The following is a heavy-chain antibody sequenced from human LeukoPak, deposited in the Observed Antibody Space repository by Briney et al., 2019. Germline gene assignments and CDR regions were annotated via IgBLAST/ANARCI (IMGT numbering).Heavy chain of an antibody. J-gene: IGHJ6*02. Sequence: GGSLRLSCAASGFTFSSYSMNWVRQAPGKGLEWVSYISSSSSTIYYADSVKGRFTISRDNAKNSLYLQMNSLRAEDTAVYYCASAVVTHGMDVWGQGTTVTVSS. CDR2: ISSSSSTI. D-gene: IGHD4-23*01. CDR1: GFTFSSYS. V-gene: IGHV3-48*04. CDR3: ASAVVTHGMDV.